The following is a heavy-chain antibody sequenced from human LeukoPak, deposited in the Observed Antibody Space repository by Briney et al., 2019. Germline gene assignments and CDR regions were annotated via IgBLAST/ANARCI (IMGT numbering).Heavy chain of an antibody. CDR1: GFTFSTYW. J-gene: IGHJ4*02. Sequence: PGGSLRLSCAASGFTFSTYWMSWVRQARGKGLEWVANIKEDGSEKYYGDSVKGRFTISRDNAKNSLYLQMNSLRAEDTAVYYCARDSSGYQWGQGTLVTVSS. D-gene: IGHD3-22*01. V-gene: IGHV3-7*01. CDR3: ARDSSGYQ. CDR2: IKEDGSEK.